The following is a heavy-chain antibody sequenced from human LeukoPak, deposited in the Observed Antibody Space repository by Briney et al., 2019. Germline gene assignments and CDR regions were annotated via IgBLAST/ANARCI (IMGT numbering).Heavy chain of an antibody. D-gene: IGHD3-22*01. J-gene: IGHJ4*02. V-gene: IGHV3-23*01. CDR1: GITLSNYG. Sequence: GGSLRLSCAVSGITLSNYGMSWVRQAPGKGLEWVAGISDSGGSTNYADSVKGRFTISRDNPKNTLYLQMNSLRAEDTAVCFCAKRGVVIRVILVGFHKEAYYFDFWGQGALVTVSS. CDR2: ISDSGGST. CDR3: AKRGVVIRVILVGFHKEAYYFDF.